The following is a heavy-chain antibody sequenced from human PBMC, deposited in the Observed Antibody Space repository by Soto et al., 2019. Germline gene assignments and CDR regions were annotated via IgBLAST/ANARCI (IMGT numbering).Heavy chain of an antibody. V-gene: IGHV3-23*01. D-gene: IGHD1-26*01. CDR2: ISGSGLNT. CDR3: AKAIPGRTFDV. CDR1: GFSFNNYA. J-gene: IGHJ3*01. Sequence: GGSLRLSYAASGFSFNNYAMSWVRQAPGKGLEWVSAISGSGLNTYYADSVKGRFTISSDNSKNTLYLQMNTLRADDTALYFCAKAIPGRTFDVWGQGTVVTVSS.